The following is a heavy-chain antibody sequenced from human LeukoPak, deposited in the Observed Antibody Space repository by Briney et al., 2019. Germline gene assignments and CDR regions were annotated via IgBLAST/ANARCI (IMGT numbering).Heavy chain of an antibody. V-gene: IGHV3-23*01. CDR3: AKDARGYHRRIDY. Sequence: QPGGSLRLSCAASGFTFSNYAMNWVRQAPGKGLEWVSGICGGGTTTDYTDSVRGRFIISRDNSTNTLSLQMSSLRAEDTGVYYCAKDARGYHRRIDYWGQGILVTVSS. CDR1: GFTFSNYA. J-gene: IGHJ4*02. D-gene: IGHD3-22*01. CDR2: ICGGGTTT.